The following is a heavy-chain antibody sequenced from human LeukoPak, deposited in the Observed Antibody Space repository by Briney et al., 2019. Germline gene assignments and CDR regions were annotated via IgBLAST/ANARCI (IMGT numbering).Heavy chain of an antibody. Sequence: SQTLSLTCAVSGGSISRGGYSWSWIRQPPGKGLEWIGYIYHSGSTYYNPSLKSRVTISVDRSKNQFSLKLSSVTAADTAVYYCARGVTAIRRFDYWGQGTLVTVSS. CDR3: ARGVTAIRRFDY. V-gene: IGHV4-30-2*01. J-gene: IGHJ4*02. D-gene: IGHD2-21*02. CDR1: GGSISRGGYS. CDR2: IYHSGST.